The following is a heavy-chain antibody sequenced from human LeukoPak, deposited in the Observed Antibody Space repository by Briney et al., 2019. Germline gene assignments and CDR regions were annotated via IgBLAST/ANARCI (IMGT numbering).Heavy chain of an antibody. Sequence: GGSLRLSCAASGFTFSTYWMHWVRQAPGKGLVWVSRINGDGSSSTYADSAKGRFTISRDNAKNTLYLQMNSLRTEDTAVYYCTRNPGMDVWGQGTTVTVSS. J-gene: IGHJ6*02. CDR1: GFTFSTYW. CDR2: INGDGSSS. V-gene: IGHV3-74*01. CDR3: TRNPGMDV.